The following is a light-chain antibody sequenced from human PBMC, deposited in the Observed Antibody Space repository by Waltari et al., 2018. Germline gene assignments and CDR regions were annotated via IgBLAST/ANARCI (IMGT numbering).Light chain of an antibody. J-gene: IGKJ5*01. CDR1: QSVLYSPNNKNY. CDR2: WAS. CDR3: QQYYSLPIT. V-gene: IGKV4-1*01. Sequence: DIVMTQSPDSLAVSLGERATINCKSSQSVLYSPNNKNYLAWYQQKPGQPAKVLIYWASTRESGVPDRFSGSGSGRDFSLTISSLQAEDVAVYYCQQYYSLPITFGQGTRPEIK.